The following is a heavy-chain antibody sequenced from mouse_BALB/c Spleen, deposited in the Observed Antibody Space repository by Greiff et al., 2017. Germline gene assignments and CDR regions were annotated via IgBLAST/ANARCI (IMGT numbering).Heavy chain of an antibody. CDR2: INPNNGGT. CDR3: ARSGYRYDVPTDD. D-gene: IGHD2-14*01. Sequence: VQLQQSGPELVKPGASVKIPCKASGYTFTDYNMDWVKQSHGKSLEWIGDINPNNGGTIYNQKFKGKATLTVDKSSSTAYMELRSLTSEDTAVYYCARSGYRYDVPTDDWGQGTTLTVSS. V-gene: IGHV1-18*01. CDR1: GYTFTDYN. J-gene: IGHJ2*01.